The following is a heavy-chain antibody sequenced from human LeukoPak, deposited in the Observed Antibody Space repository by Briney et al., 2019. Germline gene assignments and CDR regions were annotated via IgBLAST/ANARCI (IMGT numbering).Heavy chain of an antibody. Sequence: PSQTLSLTCALSGDSVSSNSAAWHWLRQSPSRGLEWLGRTYYRSKWYNDYAVSVKSRLTINPDTSKNQFSLQLNSVTPEDTAVYYCARGGAGGRAFDIWGQGTMVTVSS. CDR1: GDSVSSNSAA. CDR3: ARGGAGGRAFDI. D-gene: IGHD2-15*01. V-gene: IGHV6-1*01. CDR2: TYYRSKWYN. J-gene: IGHJ3*02.